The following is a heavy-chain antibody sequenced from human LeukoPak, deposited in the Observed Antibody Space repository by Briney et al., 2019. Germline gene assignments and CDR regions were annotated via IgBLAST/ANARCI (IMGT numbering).Heavy chain of an antibody. Sequence: GGSLRLSCAASGFSFGDFGMNWVRQAPGKGPEWVSSISGHGRYIYYADSVKGRFTISRDNAKNSLFLQMNSLRAEDSAIYYCTRQLYDFWAGFYTADYYFDFWGQGTLATVSS. CDR3: TRQLYDFWAGFYTADYYFDF. CDR2: ISGHGRYI. J-gene: IGHJ4*02. V-gene: IGHV3-21*01. D-gene: IGHD3-3*01. CDR1: GFSFGDFG.